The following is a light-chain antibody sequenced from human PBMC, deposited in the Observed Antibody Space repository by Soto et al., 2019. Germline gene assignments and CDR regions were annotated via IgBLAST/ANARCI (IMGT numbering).Light chain of an antibody. J-gene: IGLJ1*01. CDR1: SSNIGAGYE. V-gene: IGLV1-40*01. CDR3: QSYDSSLSGYV. Sequence: QSVLTQPPSASEAPGQRVTISCSGSSSNIGAGYEANWYQQVPGTAPKLLIYENNHRPSGVPDRFSGSKSGTSASLAITGLQAEDEAEYYCQSYDSSLSGYVFGTGTKVTVL. CDR2: ENN.